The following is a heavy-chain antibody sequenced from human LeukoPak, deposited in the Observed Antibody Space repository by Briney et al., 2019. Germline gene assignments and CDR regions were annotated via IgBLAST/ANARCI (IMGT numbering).Heavy chain of an antibody. V-gene: IGHV4-59*08. J-gene: IGHJ4*02. Sequence: PSETLSLTCGVSSGSISSYYWSWIRQPPGKGLEWIGYMYYDGSTNHNPSLRSRVTISVDTSKNQFSLKLSSVTAADTAVYYCARHGAGGSYYFAPDYWGQGTLVTVSS. D-gene: IGHD1-26*01. CDR1: SGSISSYY. CDR2: MYYDGST. CDR3: ARHGAGGSYYFAPDY.